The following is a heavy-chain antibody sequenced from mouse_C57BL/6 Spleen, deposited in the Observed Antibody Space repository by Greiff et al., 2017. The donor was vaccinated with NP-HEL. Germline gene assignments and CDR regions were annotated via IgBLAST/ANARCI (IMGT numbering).Heavy chain of an antibody. CDR3: ARSLITSYAMDY. CDR2: IDPSDSYT. D-gene: IGHD1-1*01. J-gene: IGHJ4*01. V-gene: IGHV1-69*01. Sequence: QVQLQQPGAELVMPGASVKLSCKASGYTFTSYWMHWVKQRPGQGLEWIGEIDPSDSYTNYNQKFKGKSTLTVDKSSSTAYIQLSSLTSEDSAVYYCARSLITSYAMDYWGQGTSVTVSS. CDR1: GYTFTSYW.